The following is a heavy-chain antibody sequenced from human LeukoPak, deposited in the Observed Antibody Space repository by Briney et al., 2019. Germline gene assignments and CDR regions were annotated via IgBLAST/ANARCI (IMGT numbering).Heavy chain of an antibody. Sequence: GGSLRLSCAASGFPFSNYWMHWVRQAPGKGLVWVSRINEDGWTRDYADSVKGRFAISRDNAKNTLYLQMNSLRAEDAAVYYCARGGRYYDSSAYYSYWGQGTLVTVSS. CDR2: INEDGWTR. CDR1: GFPFSNYW. J-gene: IGHJ4*02. V-gene: IGHV3-74*01. CDR3: ARGGRYYDSSAYYSY. D-gene: IGHD3-22*01.